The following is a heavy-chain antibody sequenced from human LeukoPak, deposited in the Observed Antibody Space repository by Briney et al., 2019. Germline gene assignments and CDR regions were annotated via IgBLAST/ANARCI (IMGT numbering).Heavy chain of an antibody. CDR2: IKPNSGGT. V-gene: IGHV1-2*06. D-gene: IGHD5-18*01. CDR1: GYTFTAYY. J-gene: IGHJ3*02. CDR3: ARQLSPFAFDI. Sequence: ASVKVSSKASGYTFTAYYMHWVRQAPGQGLEWVGRIKPNSGGTNYAQKFQDRVTMTRDTSISTAYMELSRLRSDDTAVYYCARQLSPFAFDIWGQGTMVTISS.